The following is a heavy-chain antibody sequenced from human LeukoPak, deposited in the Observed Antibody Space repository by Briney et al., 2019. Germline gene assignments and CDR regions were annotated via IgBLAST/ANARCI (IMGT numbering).Heavy chain of an antibody. V-gene: IGHV4-59*01. CDR1: GDSITTYY. D-gene: IGHD6-13*01. CDR3: ARTYSSSRGYYYMDV. CDR2: IFQSGTT. Sequence: PSETLSLTCTVSGDSITTYYWSWIRQPPGKGLEWVGYIFQSGTTKYNPSLKSRVTILSDVSKNQFSLNLTSVTAADTAVYYCARTYSSSRGYYYMDVWGKGTTVTVSS. J-gene: IGHJ6*03.